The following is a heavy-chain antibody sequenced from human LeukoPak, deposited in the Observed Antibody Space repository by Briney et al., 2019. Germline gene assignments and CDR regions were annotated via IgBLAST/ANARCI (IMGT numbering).Heavy chain of an antibody. CDR3: VRKYSHTSSWLS. V-gene: IGHV4-38-2*01. D-gene: IGHD6-13*01. CDR2: IYHSGST. Sequence: SETLSLTCAVSGYSISSGYYWGGSRQPPGKGVEWIGSIYHSGSTYYNPSLKSRVTISEDTSKNQFSLKLSSVTAADTAVYYCVRKYSHTSSWLSWGQGTLVTVSS. J-gene: IGHJ5*02. CDR1: GYSISSGYY.